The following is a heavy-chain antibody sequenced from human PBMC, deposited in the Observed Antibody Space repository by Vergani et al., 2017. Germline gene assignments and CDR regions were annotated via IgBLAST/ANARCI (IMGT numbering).Heavy chain of an antibody. Sequence: EVQLLESGGGLVQPGGSRRLSCAASGFTFSSYSMNWVRQAPGKGLEWVSSISSSSSYIYYADSVKGRFTISRDNAKNSLYLQMNSLRAEDTAVYYCARDQDYGGSTIDYWGQGTLVTVSS. D-gene: IGHD4-23*01. CDR2: ISSSSSYI. CDR1: GFTFSSYS. V-gene: IGHV3-21*01. CDR3: ARDQDYGGSTIDY. J-gene: IGHJ4*02.